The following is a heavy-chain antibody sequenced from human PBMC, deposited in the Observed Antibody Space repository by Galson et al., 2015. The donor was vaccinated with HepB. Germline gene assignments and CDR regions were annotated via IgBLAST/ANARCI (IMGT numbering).Heavy chain of an antibody. D-gene: IGHD3-10*01. CDR2: INSDGSRT. Sequence: PGKGLVWVSRINSDGSRTSYADSVKGRFTISRDNAKNTLYLQMNSLRAEDTAVYYCARDQVYGSGSYYWYFDLWGRGTLVTVSS. J-gene: IGHJ2*01. CDR3: ARDQVYGSGSYYWYFDL. V-gene: IGHV3-74*01.